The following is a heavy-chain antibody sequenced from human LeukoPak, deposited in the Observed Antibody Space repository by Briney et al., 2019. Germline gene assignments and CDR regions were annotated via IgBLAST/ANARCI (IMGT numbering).Heavy chain of an antibody. V-gene: IGHV3-23*01. CDR1: GFTFRSYS. J-gene: IGHJ6*02. CDR3: AKDRVVTATLGGMDV. CDR2: IRRNSETT. Sequence: GGSLRLSCAASGFTFRSYSMNWVRQAPGKGLEWVSAIRRNSETTYYAGSVKGRFTISRDNSKNTLYLQVNSLRAEDTAVYYCAKDRVVTATLGGMDVWGQGTTVTVSS. D-gene: IGHD2-21*02.